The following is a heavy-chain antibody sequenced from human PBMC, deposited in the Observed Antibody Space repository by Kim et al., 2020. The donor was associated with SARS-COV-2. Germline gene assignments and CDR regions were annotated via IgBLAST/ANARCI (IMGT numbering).Heavy chain of an antibody. CDR1: GFTFSSYW. CDR3: ASFDGGDYGDQFDY. D-gene: IGHD4-17*01. V-gene: IGHV3-7*03. CDR2: IKQDGSEK. J-gene: IGHJ4*02. Sequence: GGSLRLSCAASGFTFSSYWMSWVRQAPGKGLEWVANIKQDGSEKYYVDSVKGRFTISRDNAKNSLYLQMNSLRAEDTAVYYCASFDGGDYGDQFDYWGQGTLVTVSS.